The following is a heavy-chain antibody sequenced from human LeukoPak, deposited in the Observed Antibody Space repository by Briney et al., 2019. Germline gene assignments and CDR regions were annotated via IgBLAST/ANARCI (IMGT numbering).Heavy chain of an antibody. CDR3: ARVLYCSSTSCSDAFDI. D-gene: IGHD2-2*01. Sequence: PSETLSLTCTVSGGSISSYYWSWIRQPAGKGLEWIGRIYTSGSTNYNPSLKSRVTMSVDTSKNQFSLKLSSVTAADTAVYYCARVLYCSSTSCSDAFDIWGQGTMVTVSS. J-gene: IGHJ3*02. CDR2: IYTSGST. CDR1: GGSISSYY. V-gene: IGHV4-4*07.